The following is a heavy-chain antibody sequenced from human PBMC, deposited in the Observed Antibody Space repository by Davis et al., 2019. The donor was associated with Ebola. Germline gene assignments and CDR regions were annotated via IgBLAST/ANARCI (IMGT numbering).Heavy chain of an antibody. CDR3: ARVAVDTAMVDY. CDR1: GGSFSGYY. CDR2: INHSGSI. D-gene: IGHD5-18*01. Sequence: PSETLSLTCAVYGGSFSGYYWNWIRQPPGKGLEWIGEINHSGSINYNPSLKSRVTISVDTSKNQFSLNLSSVTAADTAVYYCARVAVDTAMVDYWGQGTLVTVSS. J-gene: IGHJ4*02. V-gene: IGHV4-34*01.